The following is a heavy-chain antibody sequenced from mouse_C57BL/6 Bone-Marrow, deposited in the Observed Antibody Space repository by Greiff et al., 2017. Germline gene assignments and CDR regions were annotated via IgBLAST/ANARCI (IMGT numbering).Heavy chain of an antibody. CDR3: ARKRGDSYYYGSRAWFAY. J-gene: IGHJ3*01. CDR1: GYSFTGYY. D-gene: IGHD1-1*01. V-gene: IGHV1-42*01. Sequence: SGPELVKPGASVKISCKASGYSFTGYYMNWVKQSPEKSLEWIGEINPSTGGTTYNQKFKAKATLTVDKSSSTAYMQLKSLTSEDSAVYYCARKRGDSYYYGSRAWFAYWGQGTLVTVSA. CDR2: INPSTGGT.